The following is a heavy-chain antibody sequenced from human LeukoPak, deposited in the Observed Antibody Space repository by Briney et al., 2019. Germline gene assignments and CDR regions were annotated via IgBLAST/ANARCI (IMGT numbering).Heavy chain of an antibody. CDR2: ISSSSSYI. CDR3: ARDQNGWDFDY. V-gene: IGHV3-21*01. J-gene: IGHJ4*02. D-gene: IGHD6-19*01. Sequence: GSLRLSCAASGFPFSSYSMNWVRQAPGKGLEWVSSISSSSSYIYYADSVKGRFTISRDNAKNSLYLQMNSLRAEDTAVYYCARDQNGWDFDYWGQGTLVTVSS. CDR1: GFPFSSYS.